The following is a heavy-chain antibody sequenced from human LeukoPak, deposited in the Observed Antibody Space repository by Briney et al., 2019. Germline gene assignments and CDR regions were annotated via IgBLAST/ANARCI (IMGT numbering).Heavy chain of an antibody. CDR2: IRYDGSNK. J-gene: IGHJ4*02. CDR1: GFTFSSYG. D-gene: IGHD3-22*01. V-gene: IGHV3-30*02. Sequence: GGSLRLSCAASGFTFSSYGMHWVRQAPGKGLEWVAFIRYDGSNKYYADSVKGRFTISRDNSKNTLYLQMNSLRAEDTAVYYCAKDPWYYYDSSGYYLDYWGQGTLVTVSS. CDR3: AKDPWYYYDSSGYYLDY.